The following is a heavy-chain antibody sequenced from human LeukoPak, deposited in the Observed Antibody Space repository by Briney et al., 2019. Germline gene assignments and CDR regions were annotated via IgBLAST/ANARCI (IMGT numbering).Heavy chain of an antibody. Sequence: SETLSLTCTVSGDSISRSTYYWAWIRKPPGKGLEWIGSVYYGRSPYFNPSLESRATISVDTSKNHFSLKMSSVTAADTAVYYCARSSGTGTFSYWGQGTLVTVSS. CDR2: VYYGRSP. V-gene: IGHV4-39*02. CDR1: GDSISRSTYY. CDR3: ARSSGTGTFSY. D-gene: IGHD6-25*01. J-gene: IGHJ4*02.